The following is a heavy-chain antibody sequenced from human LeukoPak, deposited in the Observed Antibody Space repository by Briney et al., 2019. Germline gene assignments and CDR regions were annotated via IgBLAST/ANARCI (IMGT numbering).Heavy chain of an antibody. J-gene: IGHJ4*02. CDR1: GGSISSYY. D-gene: IGHD6-13*01. V-gene: IGHV4-59*08. CDR2: IYYSGST. Sequence: PSETLSLTCTVSGGSISSYYWSWIRQPPGKGLEWIGYIYYSGSTYYNPSLKSRVTISVDTSKNQFSLKLSSVTAADTAVYYCARAPAAAGTGDYFDYWGQGTLVTVSS. CDR3: ARAPAAAGTGDYFDY.